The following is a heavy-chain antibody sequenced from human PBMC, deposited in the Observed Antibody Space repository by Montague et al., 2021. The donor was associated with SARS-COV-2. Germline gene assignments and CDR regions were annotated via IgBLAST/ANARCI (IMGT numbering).Heavy chain of an antibody. CDR2: YNYAGST. CDR3: ARSGRAWTLHY. J-gene: IGHJ4*02. V-gene: IGHV4-28*01. D-gene: IGHD1-1*01. Sequence: SETLSLTCAVSGDSITGSHWWGWVRQPPGKGLEWIAYYNYAGSTXYNPSLKSRVTMSVDTSKNQFSLKLSSVTTVDTAVYFCARSGRAWTLHYWGQGTLVTVSS. CDR1: GDSITGSHW.